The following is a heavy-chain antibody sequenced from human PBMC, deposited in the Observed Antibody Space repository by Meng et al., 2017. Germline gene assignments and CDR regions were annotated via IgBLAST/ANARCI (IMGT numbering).Heavy chain of an antibody. Sequence: QVQHQQGGAGLLKPSETLSLTCAVYGGSFSGYYWSWIRQPPGKGLEWIGEINHSGSTNYNPSLKSRVTISVDTSKNQFSLKLSSVTAADTALYYCARRRGGSSDWFDPWGQGTLVTVSS. CDR2: INHSGST. V-gene: IGHV4-34*01. CDR3: ARRRGGSSDWFDP. D-gene: IGHD6-6*01. CDR1: GGSFSGYY. J-gene: IGHJ5*02.